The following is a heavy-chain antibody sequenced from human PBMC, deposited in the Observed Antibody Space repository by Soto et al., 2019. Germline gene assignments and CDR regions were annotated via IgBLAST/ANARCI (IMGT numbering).Heavy chain of an antibody. V-gene: IGHV3-7*05. CDR2: IKEDGSEI. D-gene: IGHD6-13*01. J-gene: IGHJ6*02. CDR1: GFTFSHSW. Sequence: GGSLRLSCAASGFTFSHSWMSWVRQAPGKGLEWVANIKEDGSEIHYVDSVKGRFTISRDNSKTSLYLQMNSLRTEDTALYYCAKDSGGSSWWSGSYYAMDGWGQGTTVTVSS. CDR3: AKDSGGSSWWSGSYYAMDG.